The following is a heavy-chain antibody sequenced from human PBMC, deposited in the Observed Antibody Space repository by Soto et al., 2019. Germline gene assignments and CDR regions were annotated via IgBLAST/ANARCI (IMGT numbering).Heavy chain of an antibody. D-gene: IGHD3-3*01. J-gene: IGHJ6*03. V-gene: IGHV3-23*01. Sequence: GGSLRLSCASSGCTFISYAMSWVRQAPGEGLEWVSAISGSGGSTYYADSVKGRFTISRDNSKNTLYLQMNSLRAEDTAVYYCAKSPSFYDFWSGYPGTAHYYYMDVWGKGTTVTVSS. CDR2: ISGSGGST. CDR3: AKSPSFYDFWSGYPGTAHYYYMDV. CDR1: GCTFISYA.